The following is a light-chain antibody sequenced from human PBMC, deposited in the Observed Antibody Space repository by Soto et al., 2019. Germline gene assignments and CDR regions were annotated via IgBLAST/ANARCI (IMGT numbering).Light chain of an antibody. CDR2: AAS. CDR1: QCISSY. Sequence: DIQLTQSPSFLSASVGDRVTITCRASQCISSYLAWYQQKPGKAPKLLIYAASTLQSGVPSRFSGSGSGTEFTLTISSLQPDDFATYYCQQYNSYSRTFGQGTKVDIK. CDR3: QQYNSYSRT. V-gene: IGKV1-9*01. J-gene: IGKJ1*01.